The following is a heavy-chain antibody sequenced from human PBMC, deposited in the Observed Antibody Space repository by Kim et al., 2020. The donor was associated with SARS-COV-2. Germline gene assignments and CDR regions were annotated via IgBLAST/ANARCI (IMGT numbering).Heavy chain of an antibody. D-gene: IGHD3-10*01. CDR2: IYYSGST. Sequence: SETLSLTCTVSGGSISSSSYYWGWIRQPPGKGLEWIGSIYYSGSTYYNPSLKSRVTISVDTSKNQFSLKLSSVTAADTAVYYCAREDGLLWFGELVLGYYYYYGMDVWGQGTTVTVSS. J-gene: IGHJ6*02. CDR1: GGSISSSSYY. V-gene: IGHV4-39*02. CDR3: AREDGLLWFGELVLGYYYYYGMDV.